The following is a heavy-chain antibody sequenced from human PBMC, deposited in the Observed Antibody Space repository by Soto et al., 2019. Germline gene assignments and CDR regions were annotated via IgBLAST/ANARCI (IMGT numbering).Heavy chain of an antibody. CDR3: ARDNGVGP. Sequence: QVQLQESGPGLVKPSQTLSLTCTVSGGSISSGDYYWSWIRQPPGKGLEWIGYIYDSGSTYYNSSLTSRVNITLDTSKTRFSLKLTSVTAADTAVYYCARDNGVGPWGQGTLVTVSS. CDR1: GGSISSGDYY. J-gene: IGHJ5*02. V-gene: IGHV4-30-4*01. D-gene: IGHD2-8*01. CDR2: IYDSGST.